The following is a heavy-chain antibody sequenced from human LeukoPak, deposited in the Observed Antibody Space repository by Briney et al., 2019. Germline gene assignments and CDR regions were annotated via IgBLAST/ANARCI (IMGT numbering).Heavy chain of an antibody. Sequence: KPSETLSLTCTVSGGSISSSSYYWGWIHQPPGKGLEWIGSIYYSGSTYYNPSLKSRVTISVDTSKNQFSLKLSSVTAADTAVYYCARHVPAIYDFWSGYSAIDYWGQGTLVTVSS. D-gene: IGHD3-3*01. CDR3: ARHVPAIYDFWSGYSAIDY. CDR2: IYYSGST. J-gene: IGHJ4*02. CDR1: GGSISSSSYY. V-gene: IGHV4-39*01.